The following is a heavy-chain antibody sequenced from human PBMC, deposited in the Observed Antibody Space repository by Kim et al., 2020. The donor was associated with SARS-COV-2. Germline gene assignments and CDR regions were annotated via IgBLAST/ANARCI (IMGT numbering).Heavy chain of an antibody. J-gene: IGHJ5*02. CDR2: INHSGST. Sequence: SETLSLTCAVYGGSFSGYYWSWIRQPPGKGLEWIGQINHSGSTNYNPSLKSRVTISVDTSKNQFSLKLSSVTAADTAVYYCASGPYCSGGSCYLSWFDPWGQETLVTVSS. CDR1: GGSFSGYY. V-gene: IGHV4-34*01. CDR3: ASGPYCSGGSCYLSWFDP. D-gene: IGHD2-15*01.